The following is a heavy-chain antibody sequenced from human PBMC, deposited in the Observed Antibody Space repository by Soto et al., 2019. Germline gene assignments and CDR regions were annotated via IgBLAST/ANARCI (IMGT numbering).Heavy chain of an antibody. J-gene: IGHJ6*02. Sequence: GGSLRLSCLASGFTFSDFGMTWVRHFAGRGLEWVASLDGAGGSTYYAESVRGRFSISRDNSQNTLFLQMKRLTVDDTAIYYCAAPRDEYGSGVSWFTYGMDIWGQGTTVTVSS. D-gene: IGHD3-10*01. V-gene: IGHV3-23*01. CDR1: GFTFSDFG. CDR2: LDGAGGST. CDR3: AAPRDEYGSGVSWFTYGMDI.